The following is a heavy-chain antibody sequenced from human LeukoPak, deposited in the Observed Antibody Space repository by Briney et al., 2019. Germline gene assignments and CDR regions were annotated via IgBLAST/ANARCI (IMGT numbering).Heavy chain of an antibody. CDR2: ISGTGGST. Sequence: GGSLRLSCVASGFTLSGNAMSWVRQAPGKGLEWVSGISGTGGSTYYADSVKGRFTISRDNSKNTLYLQMNSLRAEDTAVYYCAKGGLGAGKRVPFDYWGQGTLVTVSS. CDR1: GFTLSGNA. CDR3: AKGGLGAGKRVPFDY. V-gene: IGHV3-23*01. D-gene: IGHD4/OR15-4a*01. J-gene: IGHJ4*02.